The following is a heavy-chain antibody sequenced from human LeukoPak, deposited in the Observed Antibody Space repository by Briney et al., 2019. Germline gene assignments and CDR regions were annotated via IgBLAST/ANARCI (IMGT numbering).Heavy chain of an antibody. CDR3: ARDYLSGSYDY. CDR1: GFTFSSYW. V-gene: IGHV3-7*01. CDR2: IKQDGSEK. J-gene: IGHJ4*02. D-gene: IGHD1-26*01. Sequence: GGSLRLSCAASGFTFSSYWMSWVRQAPGKGLEWVANIKQDGSEKYYVDSVKGRFTISRDDAKNSLYLQMNSLRAEDTAVYYCARDYLSGSYDYWGQGTLVTVSS.